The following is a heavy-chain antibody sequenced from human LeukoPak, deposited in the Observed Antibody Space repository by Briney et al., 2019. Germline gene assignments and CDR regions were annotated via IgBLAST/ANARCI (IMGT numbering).Heavy chain of an antibody. CDR3: AKDKYNFWSGSNYYYMDV. CDR1: GFTFSNYW. D-gene: IGHD3-3*01. CDR2: LNRDGSII. J-gene: IGHJ6*03. Sequence: GGSLRLSCAASGFTFSNYWMHWVRQAPGKGLVWVSRLNRDGSIINYADSVKGRFTISRDNAKNTLYLQMNSLRAEDTAVYYCAKDKYNFWSGSNYYYMDVWGKGTTVTVSS. V-gene: IGHV3-74*01.